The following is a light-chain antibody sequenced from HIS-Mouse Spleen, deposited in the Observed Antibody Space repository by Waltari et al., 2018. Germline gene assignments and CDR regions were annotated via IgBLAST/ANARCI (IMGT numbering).Light chain of an antibody. CDR2: RNN. Sequence: QSVLTQPPSASGTPGQRVTISCSGSSPTIGRNYVYWYQQLPGTAPKLLIYRNNQRPSGVPDRFSGSKSGTSASLAISGLRSEDEADYYCAAWDDSLSGWVFGGGTKLTVL. J-gene: IGLJ3*02. CDR3: AAWDDSLSGWV. V-gene: IGLV1-47*01. CDR1: SPTIGRNY.